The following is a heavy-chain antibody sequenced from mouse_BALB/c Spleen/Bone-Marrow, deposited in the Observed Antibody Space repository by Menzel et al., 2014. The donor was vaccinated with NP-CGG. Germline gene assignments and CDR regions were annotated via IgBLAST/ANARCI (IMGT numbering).Heavy chain of an antibody. V-gene: IGHV4-1*02. CDR3: ARPGYYGYQDV. CDR2: INPDSSTI. J-gene: IGHJ1*01. Sequence: VQLKQSGGGLVQPGGSLKLSCAASGFDFSRYWMTWVRQAPGKGLEWIGEINPDSSTINYTPSLKEKFIISRDNAKNTLYLQMSKVRSEDTALCYCARPGYYGYQDVWGAGTTVTVSS. D-gene: IGHD1-2*01. CDR1: GFDFSRYW.